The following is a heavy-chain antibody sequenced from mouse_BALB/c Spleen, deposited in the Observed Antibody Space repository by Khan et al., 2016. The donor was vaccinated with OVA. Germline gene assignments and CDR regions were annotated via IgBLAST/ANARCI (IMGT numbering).Heavy chain of an antibody. J-gene: IGHJ3*01. D-gene: IGHD2-4*01. CDR1: GYSITSEFA. Sequence: EVQLQESGPGLVKPSQSLSLTCTVTGYSITSEFAWNWIRQFPGNKLEWMGYISYSGNTRYNPSLKSLISITRDTSRNLFFLQLNSVTTEDTATYYCARKDYYDYDPFPYWGQGTLVTVSA. CDR2: ISYSGNT. V-gene: IGHV3-2*02. CDR3: ARKDYYDYDPFPY.